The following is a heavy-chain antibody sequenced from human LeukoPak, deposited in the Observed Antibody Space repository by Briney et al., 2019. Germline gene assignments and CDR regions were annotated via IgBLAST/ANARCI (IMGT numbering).Heavy chain of an antibody. Sequence: GGSMRLSCAASGFTFSDYYMSWIRQAPGKGLEWVSYISSSSSYTNYADSVKGRFTISRDNAKNSLYLQMNSLRAEDTAVYYCARDGGNWNAGGDYWGQGTLVTESS. CDR2: ISSSSSYT. CDR1: GFTFSDYY. D-gene: IGHD1-20*01. V-gene: IGHV3-11*06. J-gene: IGHJ4*02. CDR3: ARDGGNWNAGGDY.